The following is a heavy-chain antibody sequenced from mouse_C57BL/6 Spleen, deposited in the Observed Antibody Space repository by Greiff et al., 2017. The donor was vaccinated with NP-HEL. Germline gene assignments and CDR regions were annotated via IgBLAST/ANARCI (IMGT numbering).Heavy chain of an antibody. J-gene: IGHJ1*03. D-gene: IGHD2-1*01. V-gene: IGHV1-69*01. CDR2: IDPSDSYT. CDR1: GYTFTSYW. Sequence: VQLQQPGAELVMPGASVKLSCKASGYTFTSYWMHWVKLRPGQGLEWIGEIDPSDSYTNYNQKFKGKSTLTVDKSSSTAYMQLSSLTSKDSAFYYCARFYGNYEGYWYFDVWGTGTTVTVSS. CDR3: ARFYGNYEGYWYFDV.